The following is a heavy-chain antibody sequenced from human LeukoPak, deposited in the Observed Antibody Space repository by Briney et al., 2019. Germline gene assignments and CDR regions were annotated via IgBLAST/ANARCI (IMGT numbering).Heavy chain of an antibody. CDR1: GFTVSSNY. D-gene: IGHD1-1*01. V-gene: IGHV3-53*01. CDR2: IYSGGTT. Sequence: GGSLRLSCAVSGFTVSSNYMSWVRQAPGKGLEWVSVIYSGGTTYYAESVKGRFTISRDNSKNTLYLQMNSLRAEDTAVYYCARDAHGYNCAPNWGQGTLVTVSS. J-gene: IGHJ4*02. CDR3: ARDAHGYNCAPN.